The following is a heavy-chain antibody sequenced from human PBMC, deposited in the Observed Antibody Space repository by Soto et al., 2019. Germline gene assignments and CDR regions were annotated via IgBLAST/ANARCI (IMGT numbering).Heavy chain of an antibody. J-gene: IGHJ4*02. D-gene: IGHD1-20*01. CDR2: MYHSGST. V-gene: IGHV4-30-2*01. Sequence: QLQLQESGSGLVKPSQTLSLTCAVSGGSISSGGYSWSWIRQPPGKVLEWIGYMYHSGSTYYNPSLKRRVTISVDRSKNQFSLKLSSVTAADTALYYCASTLYNWNDSFDYWGQGTLVTVSS. CDR3: ASTLYNWNDSFDY. CDR1: GGSISSGGYS.